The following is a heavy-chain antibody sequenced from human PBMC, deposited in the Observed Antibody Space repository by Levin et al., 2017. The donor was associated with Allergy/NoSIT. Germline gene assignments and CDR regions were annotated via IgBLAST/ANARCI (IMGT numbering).Heavy chain of an antibody. D-gene: IGHD3-16*01. CDR3: AREGRYSSFMITFGVPRGGMDG. Sequence: GGSLRLSCAASGFTVSSNYMSWVRQAPGKGLEWVSVIYSGGSTYYADSVKGRFTISRDNSKNTLYLQMNSLRAEDTAVYYCAREGRYSSFMITFGVPRGGMDGWGQGTTVTVSS. CDR1: GFTVSSNY. V-gene: IGHV3-53*01. J-gene: IGHJ6*02. CDR2: IYSGGST.